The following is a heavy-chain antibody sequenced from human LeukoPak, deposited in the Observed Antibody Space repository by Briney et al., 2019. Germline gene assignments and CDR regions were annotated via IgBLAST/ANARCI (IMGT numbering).Heavy chain of an antibody. D-gene: IGHD3-10*01. V-gene: IGHV4-30-2*01. CDR1: GGSISSGGYS. CDR3: ARDGYGSGSWYYFDY. CDR2: IYHSGSI. J-gene: IGHJ4*02. Sequence: PSETLSLTCAVSGGSISSGGYSWSWIRQPPGKGLEWIGYIYHSGSIYYNPSLKSRVTISVDRSKNQFSLKLSSVTAADTAVYYCARDGYGSGSWYYFDYWGQGTLVTVSS.